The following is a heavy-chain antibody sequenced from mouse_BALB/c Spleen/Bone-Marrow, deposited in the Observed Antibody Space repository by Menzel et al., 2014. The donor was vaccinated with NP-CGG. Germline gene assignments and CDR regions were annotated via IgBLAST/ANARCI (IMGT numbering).Heavy chain of an antibody. Sequence: VKLQESGAELAKPGASVKMSCKASGYTFTSYWMYWIKQRPGQGLEWIGYINPSTGYTEYNQKFKDKATLTADKSSNTAYMQLSSLTSEDSAVYYCARKGYGNYHYYAMDYWGQGTSVTVSS. CDR1: GYTFTSYW. V-gene: IGHV1-7*01. CDR3: ARKGYGNYHYYAMDY. D-gene: IGHD2-1*01. J-gene: IGHJ4*01. CDR2: INPSTGYT.